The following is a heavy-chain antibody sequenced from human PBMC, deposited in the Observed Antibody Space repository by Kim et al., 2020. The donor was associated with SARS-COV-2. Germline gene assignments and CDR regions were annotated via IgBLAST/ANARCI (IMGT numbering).Heavy chain of an antibody. Sequence: SETLSLTCAVYGGSFSGYYWSWIRQPPGKGLEWIGEINHSGSTNYNPSLKSRVTISVDTSKNQFSLKLSSVTAADTAVYYCARFHLGATSFYYYYYGMDVWGQGTTVTVSS. CDR3: ARFHLGATSFYYYYYGMDV. J-gene: IGHJ6*02. CDR2: INHSGST. CDR1: GGSFSGYY. D-gene: IGHD5-12*01. V-gene: IGHV4-34*01.